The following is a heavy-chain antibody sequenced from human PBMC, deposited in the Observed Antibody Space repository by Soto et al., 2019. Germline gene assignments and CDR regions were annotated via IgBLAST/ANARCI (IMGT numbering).Heavy chain of an antibody. CDR1: GFTFSSLA. J-gene: IGHJ5*01. CDR3: AGTTVTLNS. Sequence: QVQLVESGGGVVQPGRSLRLSCAASGFTFSSLAMHWVRQAPGKGLEWVAIISSDGTNIYYTDSVKGRFTISRDNSKNTLYLQMNSLTTEDTAVYYCAGTTVTLNSWGHGTLVTVSS. D-gene: IGHD4-17*01. CDR2: ISSDGTNI. V-gene: IGHV3-30-3*01.